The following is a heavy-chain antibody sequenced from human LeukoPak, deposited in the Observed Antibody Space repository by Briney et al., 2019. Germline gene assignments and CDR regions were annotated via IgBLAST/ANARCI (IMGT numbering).Heavy chain of an antibody. J-gene: IGHJ4*02. Sequence: GGSLRLSCAASGFTFPNYDMSWVRQAPGKGLEWVSTISDSGHDTSYADSVKGRFTISRDNSKNTLYLQMSSLRAEDTALYYCATGEYYFDFWGQGTLVAVSS. D-gene: IGHD3-16*01. V-gene: IGHV3-23*01. CDR1: GFTFPNYD. CDR2: ISDSGHDT. CDR3: ATGEYYFDF.